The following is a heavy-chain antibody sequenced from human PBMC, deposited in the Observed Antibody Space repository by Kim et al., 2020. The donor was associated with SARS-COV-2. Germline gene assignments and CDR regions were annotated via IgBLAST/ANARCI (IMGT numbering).Heavy chain of an antibody. CDR1: GFTFSSYG. D-gene: IGHD1-1*01. Sequence: GGSLRLSCAASGFTFSSYGMHWVRQAPGKGLEWVAVISYDGSNKYYADSVKGRFTISRDNSKNTLYLQMNSLRAEDTAVYYCAKGVGVGWNADGFDYWGQGTLVTFSA. J-gene: IGHJ4*02. CDR2: ISYDGSNK. CDR3: AKGVGVGWNADGFDY. V-gene: IGHV3-30*18.